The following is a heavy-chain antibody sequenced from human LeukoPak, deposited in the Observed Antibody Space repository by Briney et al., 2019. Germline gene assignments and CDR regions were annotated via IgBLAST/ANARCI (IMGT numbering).Heavy chain of an antibody. J-gene: IGHJ4*02. CDR3: ARGTAGTYFFDY. Sequence: SETLSLTFTASVGSISNYFWSWIRNPPGKGLGWFGYIYYSGSTNYKPSLKSRVTISVDASKNQFSLKLSSVTAADTAMYYCARGTAGTYFFDYWGQGTLVTVSS. CDR2: IYYSGST. CDR1: VGSISNYF. V-gene: IGHV4-59*01. D-gene: IGHD3-10*01.